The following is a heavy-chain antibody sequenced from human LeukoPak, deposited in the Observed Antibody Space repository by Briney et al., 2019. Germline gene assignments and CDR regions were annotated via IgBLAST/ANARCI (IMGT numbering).Heavy chain of an antibody. J-gene: IGHJ4*02. Sequence: PGGSLRLSCAASGFTFSSYDMHWVRQVTGKGLEWVSAIGTTGDTYYQGSVKGRFTTSRENAKNSLYLQMNSLRAGDTAVYYCARGDPRSYGGRQYYFDYWGRGTLVTVSS. CDR1: GFTFSSYD. V-gene: IGHV3-13*01. CDR2: IGTTGDT. CDR3: ARGDPRSYGGRQYYFDY. D-gene: IGHD1-26*01.